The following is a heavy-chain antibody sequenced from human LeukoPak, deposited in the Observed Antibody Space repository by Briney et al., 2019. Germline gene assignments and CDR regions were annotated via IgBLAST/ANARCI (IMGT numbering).Heavy chain of an antibody. V-gene: IGHV3-30*04. CDR3: ARDPAWNTAMVTNHFDY. D-gene: IGHD5-18*01. Sequence: PGGSLRLSCAASGFTFSSYAMHWVRQAPGRGLEWVALISYDGSNKYYADSVKGRFTTSRDNSKNTLYLQMNSLRAEDTAVYYCARDPAWNTAMVTNHFDYWGQGTLVTVSS. J-gene: IGHJ4*02. CDR2: ISYDGSNK. CDR1: GFTFSSYA.